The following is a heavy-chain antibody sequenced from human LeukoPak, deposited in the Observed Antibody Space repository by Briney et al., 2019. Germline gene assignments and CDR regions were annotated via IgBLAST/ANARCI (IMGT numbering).Heavy chain of an antibody. J-gene: IGHJ4*02. Sequence: SETLSLTCTVSGGSISSYYWSWIRQPPGKGLEWIGDIYYSGSTNDNPSLKSRVTISVDTSKNQFYLKLSSVTASDTAVYYCARPKRYFDWLSHFDYWGQGTLVTVSS. CDR1: GGSISSYY. V-gene: IGHV4-59*01. CDR3: ARPKRYFDWLSHFDY. D-gene: IGHD3-9*01. CDR2: IYYSGST.